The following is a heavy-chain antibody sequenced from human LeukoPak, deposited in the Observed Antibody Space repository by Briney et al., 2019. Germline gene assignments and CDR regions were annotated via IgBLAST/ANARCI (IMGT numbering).Heavy chain of an antibody. Sequence: SETLSLTCAVYGGSFSGYYWSWIRQPPGKGPEWIGEINHSGSTNYNPSLKSRVTISVDTSKNQFSLKLSSVTAADTAVYYCARGGAYYDFWSGYYTDWFDPWGQGTLVTVSS. V-gene: IGHV4-34*01. D-gene: IGHD3-3*01. CDR2: INHSGST. CDR1: GGSFSGYY. CDR3: ARGGAYYDFWSGYYTDWFDP. J-gene: IGHJ5*02.